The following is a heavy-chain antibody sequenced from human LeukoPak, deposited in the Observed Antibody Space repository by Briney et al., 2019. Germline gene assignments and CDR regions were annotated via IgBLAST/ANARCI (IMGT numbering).Heavy chain of an antibody. D-gene: IGHD1-7*01. J-gene: IGHJ6*02. CDR2: ISSSGSTI. CDR1: GFTFSSYE. V-gene: IGHV3-48*03. CDR3: ARSAGTTRYYYYGMDV. Sequence: LAGGSLRLSCAASGFTFSSYEMNWVRQAPGKGLEWVSYISSSGSTIYYADSVKGRFTISRDNAKNSLYLQMNSPRAEDTAVYYCARSAGTTRYYYYGMDVWGQGTTVTVSS.